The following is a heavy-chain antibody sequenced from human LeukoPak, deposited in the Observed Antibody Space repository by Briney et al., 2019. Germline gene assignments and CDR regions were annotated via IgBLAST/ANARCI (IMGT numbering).Heavy chain of an antibody. D-gene: IGHD1-26*01. Sequence: GGSLRLSCTTSGFTFSSSGMHWVRQAPGKGLEWVSSIGSDNKPHYSESVKGRFAISRDNSKSMLFLQLNSLRAEDTALYYCARDLHYHVAMDVWGQGTTVTVSS. CDR3: ARDLHYHVAMDV. J-gene: IGHJ6*02. V-gene: IGHV3-NL1*01. CDR1: GFTFSSSG. CDR2: IGSDNKP.